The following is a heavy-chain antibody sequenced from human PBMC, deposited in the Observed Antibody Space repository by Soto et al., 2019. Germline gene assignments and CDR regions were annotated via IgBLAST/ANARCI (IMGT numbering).Heavy chain of an antibody. Sequence: QVQLVQSGAEVKKPGSSVKVSCKASGGTFSSYAISWVRQAPGQGLEWMGGIIPIFGTANYAQKFQGRVTFXADASTSTAYMGLGSLSSEDTDVYYCARVRVRFLEWLGSEGWGQGTLVTVSS. CDR3: ARVRVRFLEWLGSEG. CDR2: IIPIFGTA. V-gene: IGHV1-69*12. D-gene: IGHD3-3*01. CDR1: GGTFSSYA. J-gene: IGHJ4*02.